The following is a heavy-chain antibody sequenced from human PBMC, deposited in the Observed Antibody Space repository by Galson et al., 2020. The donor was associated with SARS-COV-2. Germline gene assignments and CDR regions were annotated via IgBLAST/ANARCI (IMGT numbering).Heavy chain of an antibody. Sequence: SETLSLTCTVSGDSISSDDFYWSWIRQTPGTGLEWIGYIHSSGNTYYNPSLMSRGTISVDTSKNQFSLRLSSVTAADTAVYFCARTSSTATREYYFDYWGQGTLVSVSS. D-gene: IGHD4-17*01. CDR2: IHSSGNT. CDR1: GDSISSDDFY. J-gene: IGHJ4*02. V-gene: IGHV4-30-4*01. CDR3: ARTSSTATREYYFDY.